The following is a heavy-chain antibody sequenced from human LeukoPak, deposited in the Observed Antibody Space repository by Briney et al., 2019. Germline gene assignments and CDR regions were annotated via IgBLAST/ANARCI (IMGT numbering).Heavy chain of an antibody. CDR2: INPSGGST. CDR1: GYTFTSYY. V-gene: IGHV1-46*01. Sequence: ASVKVSCKASGYTFTSYYMHWVRQAPGQGLEWMGIINPSGGSTSYAQKFQGRVTMTRDTSTSTVYMELSSLRSEDTAMYYCARDGGLGVAAAGMFDYWGQGTLVTVSS. CDR3: ARDGGLGVAAAGMFDY. D-gene: IGHD6-13*01. J-gene: IGHJ4*02.